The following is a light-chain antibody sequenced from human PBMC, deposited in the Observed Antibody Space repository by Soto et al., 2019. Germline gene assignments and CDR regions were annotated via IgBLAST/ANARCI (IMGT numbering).Light chain of an antibody. CDR1: QSVSSY. CDR3: QQYGSSLRT. J-gene: IGKJ1*01. CDR2: DAS. Sequence: EIVLTQSPATLSLSPGERATLSFRASQSVSSYLAWYQQKPGQAPRLLIYDASNRATGIPARFSGSGSGTDFTLTISRLEPEDFAVYYCQQYGSSLRTFGQGTKVDI. V-gene: IGKV3-20*01.